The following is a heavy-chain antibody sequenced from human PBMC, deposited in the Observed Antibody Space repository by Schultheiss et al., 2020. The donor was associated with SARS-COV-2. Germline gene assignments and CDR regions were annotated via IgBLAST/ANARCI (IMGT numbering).Heavy chain of an antibody. V-gene: IGHV4-34*01. CDR3: ASVGHY. CDR1: GFTFSSYW. D-gene: IGHD1-26*01. J-gene: IGHJ4*02. Sequence: GSLRLSCAASGFTFSSYWMSWVRQAPGKGLEWIGEINHSGSTNYNPSLKSRVTISVDTSKNQFSLKLSSVTAADTAVYYCASVGHYWGQGTLVTVSS. CDR2: INHSGST.